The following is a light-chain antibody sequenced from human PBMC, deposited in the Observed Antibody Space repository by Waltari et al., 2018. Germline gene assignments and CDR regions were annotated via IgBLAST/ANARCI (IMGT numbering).Light chain of an antibody. J-gene: IGLJ3*02. Sequence: QSALTQPASVSGSPGQSITLSCTGTSSDVGGYKYVSWYQQHPGKAPKLLIYDVSNRPSGGSDRCSGSKSGNTASLTISGLQAADEADYYCSSYTSSTVVFGGGTKLTVL. CDR1: SSDVGGYKY. CDR3: SSYTSSTVV. CDR2: DVS. V-gene: IGLV2-14*03.